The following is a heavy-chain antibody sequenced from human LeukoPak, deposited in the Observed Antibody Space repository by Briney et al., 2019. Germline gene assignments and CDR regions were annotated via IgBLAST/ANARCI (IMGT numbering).Heavy chain of an antibody. J-gene: IGHJ6*03. CDR1: GASISSSY. D-gene: IGHD2-2*01. CDR3: ARSPYGSTSTNYYMDV. CDR2: IYYSGST. V-gene: IGHV4-59*01. Sequence: PSETLSLTCTVSGASISSSYWSWIRQPPGKGLEWIGYIYYSGSTNYNPSLKSRVTISIDTSKNHFSLKLSSVTAADTAVYYCARSPYGSTSTNYYMDVWGKGTTVTVSS.